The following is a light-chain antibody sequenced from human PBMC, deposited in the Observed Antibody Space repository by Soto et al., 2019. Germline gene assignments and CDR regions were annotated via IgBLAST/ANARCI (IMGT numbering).Light chain of an antibody. CDR2: AAS. V-gene: IGKV1-12*01. CDR3: QQSNSFPLT. J-gene: IGKJ4*01. Sequence: DIQMTQSPSSVSASVGDRVTITCRASQGISSRLAWYQQKPGKAPNLLIYAASSLQSGVPPRFSGSGSETDFTLTIGSLQPEDFATYYCQQSNSFPLTFGGGTKVDIK. CDR1: QGISSR.